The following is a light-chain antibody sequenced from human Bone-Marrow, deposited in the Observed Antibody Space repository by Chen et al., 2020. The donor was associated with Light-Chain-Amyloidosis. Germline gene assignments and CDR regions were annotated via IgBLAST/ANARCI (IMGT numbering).Light chain of an antibody. J-gene: IGLJ3*02. Sequence: SYVLTQPSSVSVAPGQTATIACGGHNIGSTSVHWYQQTPGQAPLLVVYDDSDRPSGIPERWSGSNSGNTATLTISRVEAGDEADYYCQVWDRSSDRPVFGGGTKLTVL. CDR2: DDS. V-gene: IGLV3-21*02. CDR1: NIGSTS. CDR3: QVWDRSSDRPV.